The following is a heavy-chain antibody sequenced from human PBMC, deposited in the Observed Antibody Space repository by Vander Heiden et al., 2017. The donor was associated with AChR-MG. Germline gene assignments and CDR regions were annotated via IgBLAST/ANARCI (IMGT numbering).Heavy chain of an antibody. J-gene: IGHJ4*02. CDR3: ARGSSTSCYDV. CDR1: GFTFSSYS. Sequence: EVQLVESGGGLVKPGGSLSLSCAASGFTFSSYSMNWVRQAPGKGLEWVSSISSSSSYIYYADSVKGRFTISRDNAKNSLYLQMNSLRAEDTAVYYCARGSSTSCYDVWGQGTLVTVSS. D-gene: IGHD2-2*01. CDR2: ISSSSSYI. V-gene: IGHV3-21*01.